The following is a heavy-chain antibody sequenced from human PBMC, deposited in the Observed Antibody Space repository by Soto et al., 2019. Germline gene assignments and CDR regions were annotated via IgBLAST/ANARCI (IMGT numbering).Heavy chain of an antibody. CDR3: AKDSQIPFTIFGVVTHYFDY. CDR1: GFTFSSYA. Sequence: GGSLRLSCAASGFTFSSYAMSWVRQAPGKGLEWVSAISGSDGSTYYADSVKGRFTISRDNSKNTLYLQMNSLRAEDTAVYYCAKDSQIPFTIFGVVTHYFDYWGQGTLVTVSS. D-gene: IGHD3-3*01. J-gene: IGHJ4*02. V-gene: IGHV3-23*01. CDR2: ISGSDGST.